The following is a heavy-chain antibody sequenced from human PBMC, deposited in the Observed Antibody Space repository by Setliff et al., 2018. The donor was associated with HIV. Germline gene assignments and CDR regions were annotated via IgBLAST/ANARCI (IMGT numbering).Heavy chain of an antibody. J-gene: IGHJ4*02. CDR3: ARVPFTTGFDY. V-gene: IGHV4-39*01. CDR1: GGSISTSTYY. D-gene: IGHD3-3*01. Sequence: SETLSLTCTVSGGSISTSTYYWGWIRQPPGKGLEWIGSIYYSGSTYYNSSLQSRVTISVDTSKNQFSLKVSSVTAADTAVYYCARVPFTTGFDYWGQGILVTVSS. CDR2: IYYSGST.